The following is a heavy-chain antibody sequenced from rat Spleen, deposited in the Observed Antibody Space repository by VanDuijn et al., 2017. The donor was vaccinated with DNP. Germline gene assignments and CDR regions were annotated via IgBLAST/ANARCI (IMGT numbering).Heavy chain of an antibody. Sequence: EVQLVESGGGLVQPGGSLKLSCAASGFTFSNSGMHWIRQAPTKGLEWVTSISPSGGGTYYRDSVQGRFTVSRDDATSTLYLQMDSLRSEDTATYYCAKAGGYSPWYFDYWGQGVMVTVSS. D-gene: IGHD1-11*01. CDR3: AKAGGYSPWYFDY. J-gene: IGHJ2*01. CDR1: GFTFSNSG. V-gene: IGHV5-19*01. CDR2: ISPSGGGT.